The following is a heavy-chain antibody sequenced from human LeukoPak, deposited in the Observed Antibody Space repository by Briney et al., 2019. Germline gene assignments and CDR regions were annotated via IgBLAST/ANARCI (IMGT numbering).Heavy chain of an antibody. V-gene: IGHV3-30*04. Sequence: PGGSLRLSCAGSGFTFSSYAMHWVRQAPGKGLEWVAVISYDGSNKYYADSVKGRFTISRDNSKNTLYLQMNSLRAEDTAVYYCARESVDTAMVTNAPFDYWGQGTLVTVSS. J-gene: IGHJ4*02. D-gene: IGHD5-18*01. CDR3: ARESVDTAMVTNAPFDY. CDR1: GFTFSSYA. CDR2: ISYDGSNK.